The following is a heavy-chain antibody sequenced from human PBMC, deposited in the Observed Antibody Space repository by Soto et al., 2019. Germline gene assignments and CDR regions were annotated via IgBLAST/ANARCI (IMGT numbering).Heavy chain of an antibody. CDR1: GGAFSRYA. J-gene: IGHJ4*02. V-gene: IGHV1-18*01. D-gene: IGHD6-19*01. CDR2: ISAYNGNT. CDR3: ARVGAVAGYYFDY. Sequence: ASVKVSCKASGGAFSRYAISWVRQAPGQGLEWMGWISAYNGNTNYAQKLQGRVTMTTDTSTSTAYMELRSLRSDDTAVYYCARVGAVAGYYFDYWGQGTLVTVSS.